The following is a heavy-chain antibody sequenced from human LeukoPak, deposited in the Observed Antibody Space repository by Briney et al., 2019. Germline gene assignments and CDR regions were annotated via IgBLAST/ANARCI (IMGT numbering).Heavy chain of an antibody. CDR2: IRYDGSNK. CDR3: AKDWVRFESEYYYGSGSFNWFDP. Sequence: GGSLRLSCAASGFTFSSYGMHWVRQAPGKGLEWVAFIRYDGSNKYYADSVKGRFTISRDNSKNTLYLQMNSLRAEDTAVYYCAKDWVRFESEYYYGSGSFNWFDPWGQGTLVTVSS. D-gene: IGHD3-10*01. V-gene: IGHV3-30*02. CDR1: GFTFSSYG. J-gene: IGHJ5*02.